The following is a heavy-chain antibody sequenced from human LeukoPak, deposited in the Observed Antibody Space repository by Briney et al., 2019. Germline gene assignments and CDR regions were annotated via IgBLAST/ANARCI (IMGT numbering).Heavy chain of an antibody. CDR3: ARDVVAVIRGALHNWLDP. CDR1: GFSLSTHS. Sequence: GGSLRLSCEGSGFSLSTHSMTWARQTPGKGLEWVSYISSSDIIYYAASVKRRFTIARDNAKNSLYLGMNSLRAEDKAVYYCARDVVAVIRGALHNWLDPWGQGAQVTVFS. D-gene: IGHD2-15*01. CDR2: ISSSDII. V-gene: IGHV3-48*04. J-gene: IGHJ5*02.